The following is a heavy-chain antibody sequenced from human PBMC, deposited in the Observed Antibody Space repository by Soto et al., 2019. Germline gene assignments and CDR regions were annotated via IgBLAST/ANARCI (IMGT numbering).Heavy chain of an antibody. CDR1: GGSVRSNNW. Sequence: KTSETLSLTCAVSGGSVRSNNWWFWVRQPPGKGLEWIGEIHHRESTNLNPSLKSRVTISVDRSKSEFSLKVKSVTAADTAVYYCGCRVEDISYDYYGMDVWGQGTTVTVSS. V-gene: IGHV4-4*02. CDR2: IHHREST. D-gene: IGHD2-15*01. CDR3: GCRVEDISYDYYGMDV. J-gene: IGHJ6*02.